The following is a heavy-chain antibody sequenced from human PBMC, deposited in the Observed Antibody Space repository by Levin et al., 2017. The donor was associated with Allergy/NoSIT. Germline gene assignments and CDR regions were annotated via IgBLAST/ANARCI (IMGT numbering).Heavy chain of an antibody. Sequence: PGGSLRLSCAASGFTFSSYAMHWVRQAPGKGLEWVAVIWFDGSNTDYADSVKGRFTVSRDNSKNTLFLQMDSLRADDTAVYYCARDPWLTRYCYSTRCQRVDYWGQGILVTVSS. CDR2: IWFDGSNT. J-gene: IGHJ4*02. V-gene: IGHV3-33*01. D-gene: IGHD2-2*01. CDR3: ARDPWLTRYCYSTRCQRVDY. CDR1: GFTFSSYA.